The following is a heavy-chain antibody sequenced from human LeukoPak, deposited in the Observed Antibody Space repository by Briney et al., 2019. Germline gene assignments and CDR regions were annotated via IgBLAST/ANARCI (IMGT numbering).Heavy chain of an antibody. Sequence: SETLSLTCAVYGGSFSGYYWSWIRQPPGKGLEWIGEINHSGSTNYNPSLKSRVTISVDTSKNQFSLKLSSVTAADTAVYYCARGIGSSWNRSWFDPWGQGTLVTVSS. CDR1: GGSFSGYY. CDR3: ARGIGSSWNRSWFDP. V-gene: IGHV4-34*01. D-gene: IGHD6-13*01. CDR2: INHSGST. J-gene: IGHJ5*02.